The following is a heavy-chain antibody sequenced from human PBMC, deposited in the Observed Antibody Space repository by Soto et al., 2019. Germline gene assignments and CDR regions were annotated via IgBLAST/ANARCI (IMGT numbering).Heavy chain of an antibody. CDR2: IIPLFGTT. CDR1: GDTFSGYS. CDR3: ARDLGSGYDPGDY. D-gene: IGHD5-12*01. J-gene: IGHJ4*02. Sequence: QVQLVQSGAEVKKPGSSVKVSCKASGDTFSGYSISWVRQAPGQGLEWMGGIIPLFGTTNYAQRFQGRVTITADQSTSTAYMELSSLKSEDTAISYCARDLGSGYDPGDYWGQGTLVTVSS. V-gene: IGHV1-69*12.